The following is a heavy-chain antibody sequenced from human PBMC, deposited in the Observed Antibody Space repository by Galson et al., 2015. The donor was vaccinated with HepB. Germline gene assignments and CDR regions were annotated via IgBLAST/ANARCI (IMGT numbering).Heavy chain of an antibody. CDR1: GGTFSSYA. CDR2: IIPIFGTA. D-gene: IGHD2-21*02. V-gene: IGHV1-69*06. Sequence: SVKVSCKASGGTFSSYAISWVRQAPGQGLEWMGGIIPIFGTANYAQKLQGRVTITADKSTSTAYMELSSLRSEDTAVYYCARQYCGGDCFYYYYYGMDVWGQGTTVTVSS. CDR3: ARQYCGGDCFYYYYYGMDV. J-gene: IGHJ6*02.